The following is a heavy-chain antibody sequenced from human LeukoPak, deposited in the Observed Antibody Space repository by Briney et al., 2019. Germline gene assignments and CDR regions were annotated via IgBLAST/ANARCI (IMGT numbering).Heavy chain of an antibody. V-gene: IGHV3-23*01. CDR1: GFTFSSYA. CDR3: AKETMIVVVITIDY. J-gene: IGHJ4*02. Sequence: GGSLRLSCAASGFTFSSYAMSWVRQAPGKGLEWVSAISGSGGSTYYADSVKGLFTIARDNSKNTLHLQMNSRRAEDTAVYYCAKETMIVVVITIDYWGAGALVTVSS. D-gene: IGHD3-22*01. CDR2: ISGSGGST.